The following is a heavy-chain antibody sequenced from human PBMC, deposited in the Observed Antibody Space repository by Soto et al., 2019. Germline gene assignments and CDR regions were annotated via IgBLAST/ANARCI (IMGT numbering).Heavy chain of an antibody. V-gene: IGHV1-69*01. Sequence: QVQLVQSGAEVKKPGSSVKVSCKASGGTFSSYAISWVRQAPGQGLEWMGGIIPIFGTATYAQKFQGRVTITADESTSTAYIELSSRRSEDTAVYYCARDDHRDGYTDGDFFAYWGQGTLVTVAS. CDR3: ARDDHRDGYTDGDFFAY. J-gene: IGHJ4*02. CDR1: GGTFSSYA. D-gene: IGHD4-17*01. CDR2: IIPIFGTA.